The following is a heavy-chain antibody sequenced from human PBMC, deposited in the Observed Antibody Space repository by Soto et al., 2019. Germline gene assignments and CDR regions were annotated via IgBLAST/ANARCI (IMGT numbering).Heavy chain of an antibody. CDR3: ARASGDYGYYFDY. D-gene: IGHD4-17*01. CDR1: GGSISSYY. Sequence: SETLSLTCTVSGGSISSYYWSWIRQPPGKGLEWIGYIYYSGSTNYNPSLKSRVTISVDTSKNQYSLKLSSVTAADTAVYYCARASGDYGYYFDYWGQGTLVTVSS. V-gene: IGHV4-59*01. CDR2: IYYSGST. J-gene: IGHJ4*02.